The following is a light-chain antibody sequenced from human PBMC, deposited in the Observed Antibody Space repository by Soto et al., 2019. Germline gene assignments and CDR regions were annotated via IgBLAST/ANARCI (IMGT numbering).Light chain of an antibody. CDR3: QQSYSSPRT. J-gene: IGKJ1*01. CDR1: QAISSY. V-gene: IGKV1-39*01. Sequence: DIQLTQAPSFLSASAGDRVSITCRASQAISSYLAWYQQKSGQAPKLLINAASTLRSGVPSRFSGSGSGTDFTLTISSLQPEDFATYYCQQSYSSPRTFGLGTKVDIK. CDR2: AAS.